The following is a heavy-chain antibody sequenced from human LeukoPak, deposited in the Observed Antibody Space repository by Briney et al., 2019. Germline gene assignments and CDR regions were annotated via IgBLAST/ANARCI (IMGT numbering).Heavy chain of an antibody. CDR3: ASFGISWRSSY. Sequence: QPGGSLRLSCAASGFSFSSHWVHWVRQAPGKGLVWVSRISDDGSYTSNVDSVKGRFTISRDNVNNTLYLHMNSLRAEDTAVYYCASFGISWRSSYWGQGTLVTVSS. CDR1: GFSFSSHW. CDR2: ISDDGSYT. J-gene: IGHJ4*02. V-gene: IGHV3-74*01. D-gene: IGHD2-21*01.